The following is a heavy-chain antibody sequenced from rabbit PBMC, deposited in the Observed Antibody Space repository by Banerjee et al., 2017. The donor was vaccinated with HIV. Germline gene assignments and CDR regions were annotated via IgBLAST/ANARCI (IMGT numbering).Heavy chain of an antibody. CDR3: ARDEYGFKL. V-gene: IGHV1S40*01. Sequence: QSLEESGGDLVKPGASLTLTCTASGFSFSSGYWICWVRQAPGKGLEWIACMDAGSGSTWYASWAKGRFTISKTSSTTVTLQMTSLTAADTATYFCARDEYGFKLWGQGTLVTVS. J-gene: IGHJ4*01. D-gene: IGHD2-1*01. CDR1: GFSFSSGYW. CDR2: MDAGSGST.